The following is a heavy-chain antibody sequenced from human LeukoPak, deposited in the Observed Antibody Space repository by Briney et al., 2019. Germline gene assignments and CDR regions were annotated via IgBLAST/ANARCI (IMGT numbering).Heavy chain of an antibody. V-gene: IGHV4-31*03. Sequence: SQTLSLTCTVSGGSISSGGYYWSWIRQHPGKGLEWIGYIYYSGSTYYNPFLKSRVTISVDTSKNQFSLKLSSVTAADTAVYYCARGPVHYDYVWGSYRHSRIDYWGQGTLVTVSS. J-gene: IGHJ4*02. CDR1: GGSISSGGYY. CDR2: IYYSGST. CDR3: ARGPVHYDYVWGSYRHSRIDY. D-gene: IGHD3-16*02.